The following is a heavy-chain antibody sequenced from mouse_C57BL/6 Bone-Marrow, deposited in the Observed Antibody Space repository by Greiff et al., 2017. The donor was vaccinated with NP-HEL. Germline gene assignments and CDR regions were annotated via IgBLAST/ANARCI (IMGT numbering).Heavy chain of an antibody. J-gene: IGHJ3*01. Sequence: VQLQQPGAELVKPGASVKLSCKASGYTFTSYWMQWVKQRPGQGLEWIGEIDPSDSYTNYNQKFKGKATLTVDTSSSTAYMQLSSLTSEDSAVYYCARSYYGYDRAWFAYWGQGTLVTVSA. CDR3: ARSYYGYDRAWFAY. D-gene: IGHD2-9*01. V-gene: IGHV1-50*01. CDR2: IDPSDSYT. CDR1: GYTFTSYW.